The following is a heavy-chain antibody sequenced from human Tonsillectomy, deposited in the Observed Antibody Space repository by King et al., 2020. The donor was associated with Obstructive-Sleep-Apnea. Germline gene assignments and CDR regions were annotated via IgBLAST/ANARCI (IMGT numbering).Heavy chain of an antibody. CDR3: AGSGYSSSWFYGY. CDR2: ISGSGGST. D-gene: IGHD6-13*01. V-gene: IGHV3-23*04. Sequence: VQLVESGGGLVQPGGSLRLSCAASGFTFSSYAMSWVRQAPGKGLEWVSAISGSGGSTYYADSVKGRFTISRDNSKNTLYLQMNSLRAEDTAGYYCAGSGYSSSWFYGYWGQGTLVTVSS. CDR1: GFTFSSYA. J-gene: IGHJ4*02.